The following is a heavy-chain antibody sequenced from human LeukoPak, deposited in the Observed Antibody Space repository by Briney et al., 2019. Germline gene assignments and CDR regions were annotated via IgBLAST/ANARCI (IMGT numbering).Heavy chain of an antibody. CDR3: ARRIAVAGYFDY. J-gene: IGHJ4*02. Sequence: PSETLSLTCAVYGGSFSGYYWSWIRQPPGKGLEWIGEINHSGSTNYNPSLKSRVTISVDTSKNQFSLKLSSVTAADTAVCYCARRIAVAGYFDYWGQGTLVTVSS. V-gene: IGHV4-34*01. CDR1: GGSFSGYY. D-gene: IGHD6-19*01. CDR2: INHSGST.